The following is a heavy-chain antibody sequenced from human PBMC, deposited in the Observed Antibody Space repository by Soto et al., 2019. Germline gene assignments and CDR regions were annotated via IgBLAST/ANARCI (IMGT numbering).Heavy chain of an antibody. CDR2: IGGSGGAT. J-gene: IGHJ3*02. D-gene: IGHD3-16*02. CDR1: GFTFSNYA. CDR3: AKDYIGVIPDAFDI. V-gene: IGHV3-23*01. Sequence: EVQLLESGGGLVQPGGSLRLSCAASGFTFSNYAMTWVRQAPGKGLEWVSAIGGSGGATYYADSVKGRFTVSRDNSKNTLSLQVNSLRAEDTAVYYCAKDYIGVIPDAFDIWGQGTMVTVSS.